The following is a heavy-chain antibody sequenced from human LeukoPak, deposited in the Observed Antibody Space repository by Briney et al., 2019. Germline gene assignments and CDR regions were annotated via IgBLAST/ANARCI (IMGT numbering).Heavy chain of an antibody. CDR1: GFTVSSNY. Sequence: GGSLRLSCAASGFTVSSNYMSWVRQAPGKGLGWVSAISGSGGSTYYADSVKGRFTISRDNSKNTLYLQMNSLRAEDTAVYYCAKEGLLSSNFDYWGQGTLVTVSS. CDR2: ISGSGGST. J-gene: IGHJ4*02. CDR3: AKEGLLSSNFDY. V-gene: IGHV3-23*01. D-gene: IGHD2-21*01.